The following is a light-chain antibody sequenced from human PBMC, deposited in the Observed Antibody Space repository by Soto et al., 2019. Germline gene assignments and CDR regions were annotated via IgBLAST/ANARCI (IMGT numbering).Light chain of an antibody. CDR3: QQYNNWLMYT. Sequence: EIVMTQSPATLSVSPGERVTLPCRASQSVSSNLAWYQQKPGQAPRLLIYGASTRATGIPARFSGSGSGTEFTLTISSLQSEDFAVYYCQQYNNWLMYTFGQGTKLEIK. CDR1: QSVSSN. CDR2: GAS. V-gene: IGKV3-15*01. J-gene: IGKJ2*01.